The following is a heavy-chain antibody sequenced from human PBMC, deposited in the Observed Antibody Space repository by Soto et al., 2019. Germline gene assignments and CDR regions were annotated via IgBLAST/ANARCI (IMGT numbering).Heavy chain of an antibody. CDR3: AKENGVVVAVDS. CDR1: GFTFSSYG. D-gene: IGHD2-15*01. Sequence: QVQLVESGGGVVQPGRSLRLSCAASGFTFSSYGMHWVRQAPGKGLEWVAVISYDGRNKYYADSVKGRITISRDNSKNTLYLQMNSLRAEDTAVYYCAKENGVVVAVDSWGQGTLVTVSS. V-gene: IGHV3-30*18. J-gene: IGHJ4*02. CDR2: ISYDGRNK.